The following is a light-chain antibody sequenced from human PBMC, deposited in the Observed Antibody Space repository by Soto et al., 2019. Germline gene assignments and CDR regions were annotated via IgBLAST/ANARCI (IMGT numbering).Light chain of an antibody. J-gene: IGKJ1*01. V-gene: IGKV1-8*01. Sequence: DRVTITCRASQGISSYLAWYQQKPGKAPKLLIYAASTLQSGVPSRFSGSGSGTDFTLTISCLQSEDFATYYCQQYSSYPLTFGQGTNVDIK. CDR3: QQYSSYPLT. CDR2: AAS. CDR1: QGISSY.